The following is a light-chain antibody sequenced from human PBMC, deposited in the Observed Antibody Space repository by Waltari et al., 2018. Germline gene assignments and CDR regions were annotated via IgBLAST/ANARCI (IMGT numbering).Light chain of an antibody. Sequence: IVLTQSPATLSLSPGERATLSYRASQTVSTYLAWFQQKPGQAPRLRIYDASNRAPGIPARFSGSGSGTDFSLTISSLEPEDFAVYYCHQRSLWPWTFGQGTKVAIK. CDR3: HQRSLWPWT. CDR2: DAS. CDR1: QTVSTY. J-gene: IGKJ1*01. V-gene: IGKV3-11*01.